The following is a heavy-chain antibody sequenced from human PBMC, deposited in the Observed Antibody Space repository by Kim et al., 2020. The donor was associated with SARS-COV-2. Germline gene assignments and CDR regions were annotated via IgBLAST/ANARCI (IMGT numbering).Heavy chain of an antibody. CDR2: TYYRSKWYN. D-gene: IGHD2-2*01. J-gene: IGHJ6*02. Sequence: SQTLSLTCAISGDSVSSNSAAWNWIRQSPSRGLEWLGRTYYRSKWYNDYAVSVKSRITINPDTSKNQFSLQLNSVTPEDTAVYYCARGAPASYEYCSSTSCYYGIYYYYGMDVWGQGTTVTVSS. CDR1: GDSVSSNSAA. CDR3: ARGAPASYEYCSSTSCYYGIYYYYGMDV. V-gene: IGHV6-1*01.